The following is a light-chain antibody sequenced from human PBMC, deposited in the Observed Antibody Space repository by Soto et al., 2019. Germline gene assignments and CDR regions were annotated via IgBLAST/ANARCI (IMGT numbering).Light chain of an antibody. Sequence: QSVLTQPASVSGSPGQSITISCTGTGSDIGNYNYVSWYQQHPGKAPKLMIYGVSNRPSGVSNRFSGSKSGNAASLTISGLQAEDKADYYCSSYTSYTTLWVFGGGTKLTVL. CDR2: GVS. V-gene: IGLV2-14*01. CDR1: GSDIGNYNY. CDR3: SSYTSYTTLWV. J-gene: IGLJ3*02.